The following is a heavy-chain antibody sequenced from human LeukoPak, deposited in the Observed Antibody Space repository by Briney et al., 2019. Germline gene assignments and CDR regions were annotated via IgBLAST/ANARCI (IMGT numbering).Heavy chain of an antibody. CDR2: FIPILDTT. D-gene: IGHD5-12*01. Sequence: ASVKVSCKASGGSFNNYAVTWVRQAPGQGLEWMGGFIPILDTTNYAPNFQGRVTITTDESSTTAYMELSSLKWEDTALYYCARSNDYDYHFNYWGQGTLVTVSS. CDR1: GGSFNNYA. CDR3: ARSNDYDYHFNY. V-gene: IGHV1-69*05. J-gene: IGHJ4*02.